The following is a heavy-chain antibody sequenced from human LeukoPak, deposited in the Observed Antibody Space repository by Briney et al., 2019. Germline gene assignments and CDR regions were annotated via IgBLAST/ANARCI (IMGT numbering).Heavy chain of an antibody. CDR2: IYYSGST. D-gene: IGHD2-2*01. V-gene: IGHV4-39*01. J-gene: IGHJ4*02. Sequence: PSETLSLTCTVSGGSISSSSYYWGRIRQPPGKGLEWIGSIYYSGSTYYNPSLKSRVTISVDTSKNQFSLKLSSVTAADTAVYYCARQVYCSSTSCYAGGYYFDYWGQGTLVTVSS. CDR1: GGSISSSSYY. CDR3: ARQVYCSSTSCYAGGYYFDY.